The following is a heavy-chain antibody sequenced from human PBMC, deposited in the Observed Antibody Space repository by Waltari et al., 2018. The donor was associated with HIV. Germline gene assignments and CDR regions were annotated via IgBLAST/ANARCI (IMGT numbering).Heavy chain of an antibody. CDR3: ARGSIAVAGMHYYYYGMDV. Sequence: QMQLLQSGAAVKKPGASVKVAGNASGYPLPRSDINWLRQAAGQALEWMGWMNPNSGNTGYAQKFQGRVTMTRNTYISTAYMELSSLRSEDTAVYYCARGSIAVAGMHYYYYGMDVWGQGTTVTVSS. CDR1: GYPLPRSD. D-gene: IGHD6-19*01. CDR2: MNPNSGNT. J-gene: IGHJ6*02. V-gene: IGHV1-8*01.